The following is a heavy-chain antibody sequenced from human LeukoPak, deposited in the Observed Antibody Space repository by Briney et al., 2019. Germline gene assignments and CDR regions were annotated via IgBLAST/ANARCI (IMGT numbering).Heavy chain of an antibody. CDR1: GGSISSGSYY. D-gene: IGHD6-19*01. V-gene: IGHV4-61*02. CDR3: ARAGIAVAGITYYYYYGMDV. J-gene: IGHJ6*02. Sequence: SETLSLTCTVSGGSISSGSYYWSWIRPPAGKGLEWIGRIYTSGSTNYNPSLKSRVTISVDTSKNQFSLKLSSVTAADTAVYYCARAGIAVAGITYYYYYGMDVWGQGTTVTVSS. CDR2: IYTSGST.